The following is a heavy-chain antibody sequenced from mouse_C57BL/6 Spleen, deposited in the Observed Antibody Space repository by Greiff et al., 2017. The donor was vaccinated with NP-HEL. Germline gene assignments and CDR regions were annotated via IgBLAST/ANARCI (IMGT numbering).Heavy chain of an antibody. CDR1: GFTFSDYG. V-gene: IGHV5-17*01. J-gene: IGHJ4*01. D-gene: IGHD2-5*01. CDR2: ISSGSSTI. Sequence: EVKLMASGGGLVKPGGSLKLSCAASGFTFSDYGMHWVRQAPEKGLEWVAYISSGSSTIYSADTVKGRFTISRDNAKNTLFLQMTSLRSEDTAMYYCARKKDYSNLYAMDYWGQGTSVTVSS. CDR3: ARKKDYSNLYAMDY.